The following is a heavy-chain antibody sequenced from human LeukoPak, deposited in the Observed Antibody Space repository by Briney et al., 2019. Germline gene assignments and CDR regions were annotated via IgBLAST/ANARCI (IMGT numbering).Heavy chain of an antibody. Sequence: SETLSLTCTVSGGSISSGSYYWSWIRQPAGKGLEWIGRIYTSGSTNYNPSLKSRVTISVDTSKNQFSLKLSSVTAADTAVYYWSRKYPPPGRVRLVSAFDIWGQGTMVTVSS. J-gene: IGHJ3*02. CDR1: GGSISSGSYY. D-gene: IGHD3-10*01. CDR3: SRKYPPPGRVRLVSAFDI. CDR2: IYTSGST. V-gene: IGHV4-61*02.